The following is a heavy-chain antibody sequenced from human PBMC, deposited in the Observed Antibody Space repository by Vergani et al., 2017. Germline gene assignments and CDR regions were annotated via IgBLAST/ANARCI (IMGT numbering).Heavy chain of an antibody. J-gene: IGHJ4*02. CDR1: GGSINTGAYY. CDR3: AGDPWESGGPYSGC. CDR2: VYTSGMT. Sequence: QVQLQESGPRLVRPSQTLSLTCTVSGGSINTGAYYWSWIRQPAGKGLEWIGRVYTSGMTNYNPSLKSRVTILVDRSKSQLSLKLTSVTAGDTAGYFCAGDPWESGGPYSGCWGRGALVSVSS. D-gene: IGHD2-15*01. V-gene: IGHV4-61*02.